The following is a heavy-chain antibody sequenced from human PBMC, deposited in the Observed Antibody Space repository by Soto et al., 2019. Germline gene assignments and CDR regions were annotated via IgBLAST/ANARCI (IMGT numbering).Heavy chain of an antibody. D-gene: IGHD6-13*01. J-gene: IGHJ4*02. Sequence: QVQLVQSGAEVKKPGASVKISCKTSGDIFINYYIHLVRQAPGQGLEWVALFNPMSGSTNYAQKLQGRVTVTSDTSTSTVFMVLSSLISEATAVYYCVWELAAADYWGQGTMVTVSS. CDR1: GDIFINYY. V-gene: IGHV1-46*04. CDR2: FNPMSGST. CDR3: VWELAAADY.